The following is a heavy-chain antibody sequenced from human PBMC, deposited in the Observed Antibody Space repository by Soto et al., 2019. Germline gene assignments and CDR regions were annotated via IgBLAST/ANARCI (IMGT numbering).Heavy chain of an antibody. CDR3: ASGRRMYYYDSSDYYPFDY. Sequence: SETLSLTCTVSGGSVSSGDYYWSLILQPPGKGLEWIGYIYNSGSTKYKPSLKSRVTISVNTSKNQFSLKLRSVTAADTAVYYCASGRRMYYYDSSDYYPFDYWGQGTLVTVS. V-gene: IGHV4-61*08. J-gene: IGHJ4*02. D-gene: IGHD3-22*01. CDR2: IYNSGST. CDR1: GGSVSSGDYY.